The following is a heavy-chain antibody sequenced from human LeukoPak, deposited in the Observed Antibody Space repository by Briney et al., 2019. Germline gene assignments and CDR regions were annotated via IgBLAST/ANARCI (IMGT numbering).Heavy chain of an antibody. CDR2: VSWNRDII. D-gene: IGHD2-15*01. J-gene: IGHJ6*03. V-gene: IGHV3-9*01. Sequence: GRSLRLSCAASGFIFHDFAMHWVRQAPGKGLEWVSSVSWNRDIINYADSVRGRFTVSRDNDQNSLYLEMNNLRPDDTALYYCVKSGGYFYMGAWGKGTTVIVSS. CDR3: VKSGGYFYMGA. CDR1: GFIFHDFA.